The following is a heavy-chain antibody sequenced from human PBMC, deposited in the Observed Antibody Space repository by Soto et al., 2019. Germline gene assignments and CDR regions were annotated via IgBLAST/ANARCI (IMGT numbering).Heavy chain of an antibody. J-gene: IGHJ4*02. D-gene: IGHD5-18*01. CDR3: ASGIQLWLRRINNGYSG. V-gene: IGHV1-69*12. CDR2: IIPMFGTA. Sequence: QVQLVQSGAEVKKPESSVKVSCKAPGGTFSTYAISWVRQAPGQGLEWMGVIIPMFGTANYAQRFQDRVTITADESTNTVYMALSSLRSEETAVYFCASGIQLWLRRINNGYSGWGQGTLVTVSS. CDR1: GGTFSTYA.